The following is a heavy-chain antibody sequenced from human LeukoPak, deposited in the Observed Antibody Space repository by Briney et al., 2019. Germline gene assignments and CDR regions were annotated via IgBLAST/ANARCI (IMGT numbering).Heavy chain of an antibody. D-gene: IGHD3-22*01. J-gene: IGHJ1*01. CDR1: GFTFSSYG. V-gene: IGHV3-30*18. CDR2: ISYDGSNK. CDR3: AKEDVVVITIRYFQH. Sequence: PGGSLRLSCAASGFTFSSYGMHWVRQAPGKGLEWVAVISYDGSNKYYADSVKGRFTISRDNSKNTLYLQMNNLRTEDTAIYYCAKEDVVVITIRYFQHWGQGTLVTVSS.